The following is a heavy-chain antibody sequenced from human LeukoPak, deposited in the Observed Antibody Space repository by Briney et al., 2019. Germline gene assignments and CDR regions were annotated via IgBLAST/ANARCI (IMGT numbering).Heavy chain of an antibody. V-gene: IGHV3-23*01. D-gene: IGHD3-22*01. CDR3: AKRGYYYDSRVFHGFDY. CDR2: ISGSGSDT. CDR1: GFTFSSYA. Sequence: GSLSLSCAASGFTFSSYAMSWVRQAPGKGLEWVSGISGSGSDTYYADSVKGRFTISRDISKNTLYLQMNSLRAEDTAVYYCAKRGYYYDSRVFHGFDYWGQGTLVTVSS. J-gene: IGHJ4*02.